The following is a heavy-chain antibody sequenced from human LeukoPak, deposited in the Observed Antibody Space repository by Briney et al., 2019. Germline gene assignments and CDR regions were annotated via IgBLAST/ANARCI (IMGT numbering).Heavy chain of an antibody. CDR1: GFSVSSNH. J-gene: IGHJ4*02. D-gene: IGHD3-16*01. Sequence: GESLRLACAASGFSVSSNHMSWVRQAPGKGLEWVSVIYSGGNTHYADSVKGRFTISRDNSKNTLYLQTNSLKTEDTAVYYCTREGRGSDAFDYWGQGTLVTVSS. CDR2: IYSGGNT. V-gene: IGHV3-66*01. CDR3: TREGRGSDAFDY.